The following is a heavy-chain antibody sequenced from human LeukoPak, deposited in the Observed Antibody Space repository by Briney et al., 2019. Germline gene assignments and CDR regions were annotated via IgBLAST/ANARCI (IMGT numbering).Heavy chain of an antibody. Sequence: SETLSLTCTVSGGSISSSSYYWGWIRQPPGKGLEWIRSIYYSGSTYYNPSLKSRVTISVDTSKNQFSLKLSSVTAADTAVYYCARLRRPCSSTSCYGYWFDPWGQGTLVTVSS. CDR1: GGSISSSSYY. CDR2: IYYSGST. CDR3: ARLRRPCSSTSCYGYWFDP. J-gene: IGHJ5*02. D-gene: IGHD2-2*01. V-gene: IGHV4-39*01.